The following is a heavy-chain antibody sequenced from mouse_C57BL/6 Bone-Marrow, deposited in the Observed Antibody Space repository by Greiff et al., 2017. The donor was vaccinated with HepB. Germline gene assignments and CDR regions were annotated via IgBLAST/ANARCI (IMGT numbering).Heavy chain of an antibody. D-gene: IGHD2-4*01. J-gene: IGHJ3*01. V-gene: IGHV1-59*01. CDR1: GYTFTSYW. CDR3: ARDDYGAWCAD. Sequence: QVQLQQPGAELVRPGTSVKLSCKASGYTFTSYWMHWVKQRPGQGLEWIGVIDPSDSYTNYNQKFKGKATLTVDTSSSTAYMQLSSLTSEDSAVYYCARDDYGAWCADWGQGTLVTVSA. CDR2: IDPSDSYT.